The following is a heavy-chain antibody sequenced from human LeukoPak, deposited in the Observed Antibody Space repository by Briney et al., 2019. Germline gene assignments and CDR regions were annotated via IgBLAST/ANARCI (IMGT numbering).Heavy chain of an antibody. D-gene: IGHD3-22*01. CDR2: IYHSGST. Sequence: SETLSLTCAVSGGSISSGGYSWSWIRQPPGKGLEWNGYIYHSGSTYYNPSLKSRVTISVDRSKNQFSLKLSSVTAADTAVYYCARANYDSSGVDYWGQGTLVTVSS. J-gene: IGHJ4*02. CDR1: GGSISSGGYS. CDR3: ARANYDSSGVDY. V-gene: IGHV4-30-2*01.